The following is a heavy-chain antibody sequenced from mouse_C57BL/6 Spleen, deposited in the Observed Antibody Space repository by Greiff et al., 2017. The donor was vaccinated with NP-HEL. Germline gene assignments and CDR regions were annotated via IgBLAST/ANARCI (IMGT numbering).Heavy chain of an antibody. CDR3: ARHYYGSSYRFAY. J-gene: IGHJ3*01. Sequence: DVQLVESGGDLVKPGGSLKLSCAASGFTFSSYGMSWVRQTPDKRLEWVATISSGGSYTYYPDSVKGRFTISRDNAKNTLYLQMSSLKSEDTAMYYCARHYYGSSYRFAYWGQGTLVTVSA. V-gene: IGHV5-6*01. CDR1: GFTFSSYG. CDR2: ISSGGSYT. D-gene: IGHD1-1*01.